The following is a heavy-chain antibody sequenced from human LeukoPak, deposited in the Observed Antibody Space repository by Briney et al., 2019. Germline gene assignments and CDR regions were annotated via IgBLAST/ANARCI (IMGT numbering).Heavy chain of an antibody. Sequence: SETLSLTCTVSGGSLSSYYWSWIRQPPGKGLEWIGYIYYSGNTNYNPSLKSRVTISVDTSKNLFSLRLRSVTAADTAVYFCARGRVSSSTWYSTYYYYFYMDVWGKGTTVTVSS. J-gene: IGHJ6*03. V-gene: IGHV4-59*01. CDR3: ARGRVSSSTWYSTYYYYFYMDV. CDR2: IYYSGNT. CDR1: GGSLSSYY. D-gene: IGHD1-1*01.